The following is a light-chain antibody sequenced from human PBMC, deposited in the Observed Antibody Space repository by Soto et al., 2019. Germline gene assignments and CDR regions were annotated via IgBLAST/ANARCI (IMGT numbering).Light chain of an antibody. Sequence: EIVLTQSPATLSSSPGERATLSCRASQSVSSSYLAWYQQKPGQAPRLLIYGASPRATGIPDRFSGSGSGTDFNLTINRLEPEDFAVYYCQQYGCSPLTFGGGTKVEIK. CDR2: GAS. CDR1: QSVSSSY. CDR3: QQYGCSPLT. V-gene: IGKV3-20*01. J-gene: IGKJ4*01.